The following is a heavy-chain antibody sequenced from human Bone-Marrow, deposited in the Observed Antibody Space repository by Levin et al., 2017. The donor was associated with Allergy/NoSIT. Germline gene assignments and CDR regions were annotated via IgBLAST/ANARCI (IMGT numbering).Heavy chain of an antibody. CDR1: TDSISNFY. CDR3: ARGYYDSSGYLEAPFDY. CDR2: INFSGST. Sequence: SSETLSLTCTVSTDSISNFYWSWIRQPPGKGLEWIGYINFSGSTNYNPSLKSRVTISGDTSKKQFFLKLSSVTAADTAVYYCARGYYDSSGYLEAPFDYWGQGILVTVSS. V-gene: IGHV4-59*13. J-gene: IGHJ4*02. D-gene: IGHD3-22*01.